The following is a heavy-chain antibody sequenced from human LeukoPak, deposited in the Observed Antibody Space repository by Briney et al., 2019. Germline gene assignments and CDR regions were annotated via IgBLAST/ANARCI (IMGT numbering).Heavy chain of an antibody. V-gene: IGHV4-39*07. D-gene: IGHD1-1*01. Sequence: SETLSLTCTVSGGSISSSSYYWGWIRQPPGKGLEWIGSIYYNENTYYNPSLKSRVTISVDKSKNQFSLKLSSVTPEDTAVYYCASEGTRSRFDYWGQGTLVTVSS. J-gene: IGHJ4*02. CDR3: ASEGTRSRFDY. CDR1: GGSISSSSYY. CDR2: IYYNENT.